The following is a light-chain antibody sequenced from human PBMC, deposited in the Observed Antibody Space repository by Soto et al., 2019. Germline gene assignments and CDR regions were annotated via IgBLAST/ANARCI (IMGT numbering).Light chain of an antibody. CDR3: ATWDDDLYTPI. Sequence: QLVLTQPPSASGTPGQRVTISCSGSDSNIGSNWVYWYQQLPGTAPKLLIYNNNQRPSGVPDRFSGSKSGTSASLAITGLRSDDEADYYCATWDDDLYTPIIGGGTKLTVL. V-gene: IGLV1-47*02. CDR1: DSNIGSNW. J-gene: IGLJ2*01. CDR2: NNN.